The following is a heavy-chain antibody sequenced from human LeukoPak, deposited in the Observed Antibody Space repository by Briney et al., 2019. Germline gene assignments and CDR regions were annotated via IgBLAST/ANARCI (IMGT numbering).Heavy chain of an antibody. CDR1: GYTFTNYG. CDR3: ARDWGVDSSGWYDAFDI. J-gene: IGHJ3*02. CDR2: ISAYNGNT. V-gene: IGHV1-18*01. D-gene: IGHD6-19*01. Sequence: ASVKVSCKSSGYTFTNYGVSWVRQAPGQGLEWMAWISAYNGNTNSAPRFHDRVIVTADTSTSTAYMELRSLRSDDTAVYYCARDWGVDSSGWYDAFDIWGQGTMVTVSS.